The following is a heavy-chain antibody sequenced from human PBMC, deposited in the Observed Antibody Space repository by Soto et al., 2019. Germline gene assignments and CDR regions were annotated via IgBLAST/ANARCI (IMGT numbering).Heavy chain of an antibody. V-gene: IGHV3-23*01. CDR2: ISGSGGST. Sequence: EVQLLESGGGLVQPGGSLRLSCAASGFTFSSYAMSWVRQAPGKGLEWVSAISGSGGSTYYADSVKGRFTISRDNSKNTLYLQMNSLRAEDTAVYYCAKDLGRFLEWLPEKHAFDIWGQGTMVTVSS. D-gene: IGHD3-3*01. CDR3: AKDLGRFLEWLPEKHAFDI. CDR1: GFTFSSYA. J-gene: IGHJ3*02.